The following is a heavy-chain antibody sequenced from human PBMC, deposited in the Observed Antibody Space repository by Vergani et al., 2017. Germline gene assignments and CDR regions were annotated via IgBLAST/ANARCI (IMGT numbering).Heavy chain of an antibody. CDR2: INHSGST. CDR3: AREWRIWCQLLSRSYGMDV. J-gene: IGHJ6*02. D-gene: IGHD5/OR15-5a*01. Sequence: QVQLQQWGAGLLKPSETLSLTCAVYGGSFSGYYWSWIRQPPGKGLEWIGEINHSGSTNYNPSLKSRVTISVDTSKNQFSLKLSSVTAADTAVYYCAREWRIWCQLLSRSYGMDVWGQATTVTVSS. CDR1: GGSFSGYY. V-gene: IGHV4-34*01.